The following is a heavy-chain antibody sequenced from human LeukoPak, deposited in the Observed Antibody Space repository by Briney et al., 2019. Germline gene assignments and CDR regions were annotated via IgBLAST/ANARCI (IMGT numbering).Heavy chain of an antibody. Sequence: ASVKVSCKASGYTFTSYDINWVRQATGQGLEWMGWMNPNSGNTGYAQKFQGRVTITRNTSIRTAYMELSSLRSDDTAVYYCASRDCSGGSCYAGFDPWGQGTLVTVSS. D-gene: IGHD2-15*01. CDR1: GYTFTSYD. J-gene: IGHJ5*02. CDR2: MNPNSGNT. V-gene: IGHV1-8*01. CDR3: ASRDCSGGSCYAGFDP.